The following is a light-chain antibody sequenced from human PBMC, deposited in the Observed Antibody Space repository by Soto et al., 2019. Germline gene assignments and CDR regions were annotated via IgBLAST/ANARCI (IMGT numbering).Light chain of an antibody. CDR3: QHYNDRPLT. J-gene: IGKJ4*01. Sequence: DIQMTQSPSTLSGSVGDRVTITCRASQTISSWLAWYQQKPGKAPKLLIYKASTLKSGVPSRFSGSGSGTEFTLTISSLQSEDFAVYSCQHYNDRPLTFGGGTKVDNK. CDR2: KAS. V-gene: IGKV1-5*03. CDR1: QTISSW.